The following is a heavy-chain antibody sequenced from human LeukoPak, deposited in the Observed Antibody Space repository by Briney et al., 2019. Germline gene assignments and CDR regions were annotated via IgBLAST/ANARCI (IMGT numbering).Heavy chain of an antibody. CDR3: ARGNVGALGY. D-gene: IGHD1-26*01. Sequence: GGSLRLSCAASGFTFSSFWMSWVRQAPGKGLEWVANIKQEGSEKYYVGSVKGRFTISRDDARNSLYLQTNSLRAEDTAVYFCARGNVGALGYWGQGTLVTVSS. CDR2: IKQEGSEK. J-gene: IGHJ4*02. V-gene: IGHV3-7*01. CDR1: GFTFSSFW.